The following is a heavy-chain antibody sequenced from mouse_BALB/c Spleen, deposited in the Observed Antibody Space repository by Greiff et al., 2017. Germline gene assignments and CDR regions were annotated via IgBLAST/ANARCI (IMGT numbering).Heavy chain of an antibody. CDR1: GYSFTSYW. V-gene: IGHV1S126*01. CDR3: ARKGLSAMDY. D-gene: IGHD1-1*02. Sequence: VQLVESGPQLVRPGASVKISCKASGYSFTSYWMHWVKQRPGQGLEWIGMIDPSDSETRLNQKFKDKATLTVDKSSSTAYMQLSSPTSEDSAVYYCARKGLSAMDYWGQGTSVTVSS. CDR2: IDPSDSET. J-gene: IGHJ4*01.